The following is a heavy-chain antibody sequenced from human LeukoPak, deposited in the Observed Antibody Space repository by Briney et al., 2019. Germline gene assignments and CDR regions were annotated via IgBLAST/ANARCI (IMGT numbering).Heavy chain of an antibody. V-gene: IGHV4-34*01. CDR1: GGSLSDYH. Sequence: SETLSLTCSVYGGSLSDYHWGWVRQSPQKGLEWIGEINHRGTTNYNPSLKSRVTISADASKKYFSLKLSSVTAADMAVYYCARGSAGLGYTPSDGLDVWDEGTTVTVSP. J-gene: IGHJ6*04. D-gene: IGHD6-13*01. CDR3: ARGSAGLGYTPSDGLDV. CDR2: INHRGTT.